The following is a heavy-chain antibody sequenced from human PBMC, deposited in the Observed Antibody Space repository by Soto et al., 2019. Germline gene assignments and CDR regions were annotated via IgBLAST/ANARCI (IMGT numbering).Heavy chain of an antibody. CDR2: INPSGGSR. Sequence: QVQLVQSGAEVKKPGASVKISCKASSFIFSNYYIHWLRQAPGQGLEWMGIINPSGGSRTYAHRFQGRVTMTADTSTNTVYMQLSSLRSDDTAVFYCATVPAITASGPPKNAFDIWGQGTMVTVSS. CDR1: SFIFSNYY. V-gene: IGHV1-46*01. CDR3: ATVPAITASGPPKNAFDI. J-gene: IGHJ3*02. D-gene: IGHD6-13*01.